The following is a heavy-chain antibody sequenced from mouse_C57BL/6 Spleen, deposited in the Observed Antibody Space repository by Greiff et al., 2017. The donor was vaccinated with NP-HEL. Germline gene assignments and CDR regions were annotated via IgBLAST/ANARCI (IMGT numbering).Heavy chain of an antibody. J-gene: IGHJ1*03. Sequence: QVQLKQPGAELVRPGSSVKLSCKASGYTFTSYWMHWVKQRPIQGLEWIGNIDPSDSETHYNQKFKDKATLTVDKSSSTAYMQLSSLTSEDSAVYYCARESGSSFDVWGTGTTVTVSS. CDR2: IDPSDSET. D-gene: IGHD1-1*01. CDR3: ARESGSSFDV. V-gene: IGHV1-52*01. CDR1: GYTFTSYW.